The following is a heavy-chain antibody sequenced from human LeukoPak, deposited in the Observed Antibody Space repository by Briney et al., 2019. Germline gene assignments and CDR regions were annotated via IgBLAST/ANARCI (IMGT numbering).Heavy chain of an antibody. Sequence: GASVKVSCKVSGYSLSELSVHWVRQAPGIGLEWMGGFTPGHGETTYAQNFHGRVTMTEDTSTGTAYMEVSSLRSDDTAMYYCATGDYGGIYFDFWGRGTLVTVSP. CDR1: GYSLSELS. J-gene: IGHJ4*02. V-gene: IGHV1-24*01. CDR3: ATGDYGGIYFDF. D-gene: IGHD4-23*01. CDR2: FTPGHGET.